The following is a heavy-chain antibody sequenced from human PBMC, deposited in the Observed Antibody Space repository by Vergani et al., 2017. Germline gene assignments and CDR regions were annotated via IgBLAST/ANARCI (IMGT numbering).Heavy chain of an antibody. CDR1: GGSISSSNHY. J-gene: IGHJ4*02. CDR2: IYYSGST. D-gene: IGHD3-10*01. Sequence: QLQLQESGPGLVKPSETLSLTCTVSGGSISSSNHYWGWIRQPPGKGLEWIGSIYYSGSTYYNPSLKSRVTISVDTSKNQFSLRLRSVTDADTAVYYCARYAGTHRGYFDYWGQGTLVTVSS. V-gene: IGHV4-39*01. CDR3: ARYAGTHRGYFDY.